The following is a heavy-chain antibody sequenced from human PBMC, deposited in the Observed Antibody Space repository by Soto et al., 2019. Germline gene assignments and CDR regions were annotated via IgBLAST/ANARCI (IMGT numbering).Heavy chain of an antibody. CDR2: ISAYNGNT. D-gene: IGHD1-7*01. CDR3: ARDPWRGITGTTSPDYYGMDV. CDR1: GYTFTSYG. V-gene: IGHV1-18*01. J-gene: IGHJ6*02. Sequence: ASVKVSCKASGYTFTSYGISWVRQAPGQGLEWMGWISAYNGNTNYAQKLQGRVTMTTDTSTSTAYMELRSLRSDDTAVYYCARDPWRGITGTTSPDYYGMDVWGQGTTVTVSS.